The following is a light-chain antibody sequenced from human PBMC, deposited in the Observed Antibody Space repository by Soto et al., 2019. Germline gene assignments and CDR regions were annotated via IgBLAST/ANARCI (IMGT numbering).Light chain of an antibody. J-gene: IGKJ5*01. CDR3: QQYNNWPPIT. CDR2: YAS. CDR1: QSISNN. V-gene: IGKV3-15*01. Sequence: EVMMTQSPATLSVSPGDTATLSCRASQSISNNLAWYQQKPGQVPRLLIYYASTRATAVPARFSGSGSGTEFTLTISSLQSEDFALYYCQQYNNWPPITFGQGTRLEIK.